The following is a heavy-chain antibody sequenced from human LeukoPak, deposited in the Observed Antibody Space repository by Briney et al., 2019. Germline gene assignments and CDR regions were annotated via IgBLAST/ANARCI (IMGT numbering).Heavy chain of an antibody. CDR2: VYTSGST. J-gene: IGHJ4*02. Sequence: SETLSLTCTVSDGSISSGTYYWSWIRQPAGKGLEWIGRVYTSGSTDYNPSLKSRVTISVDTSKNQFSLNLRSVTAADTAVYYCARRRDGYNYDYWGQGTLVTVSS. D-gene: IGHD5-24*01. V-gene: IGHV4-61*02. CDR1: DGSISSGTYY. CDR3: ARRRDGYNYDY.